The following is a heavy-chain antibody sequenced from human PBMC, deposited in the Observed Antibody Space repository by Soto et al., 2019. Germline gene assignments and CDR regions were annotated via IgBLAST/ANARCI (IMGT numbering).Heavy chain of an antibody. CDR3: ARANSIAVAGHFDY. CDR1: GYTFTSYG. J-gene: IGHJ4*02. Sequence: ASVKVSCKASGYTFTSYGISWVRQAPGQGLEWMGWISAYNGNTNYAQKLQGRVTMTTDTSTSTAYMELRSLRSDDTAVYYCARANSIAVAGHFDYWGQGTLVTVSS. CDR2: ISAYNGNT. D-gene: IGHD6-19*01. V-gene: IGHV1-18*01.